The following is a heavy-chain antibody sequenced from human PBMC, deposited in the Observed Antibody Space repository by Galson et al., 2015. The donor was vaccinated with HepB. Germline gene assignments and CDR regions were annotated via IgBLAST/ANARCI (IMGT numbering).Heavy chain of an antibody. D-gene: IGHD3-16*01. V-gene: IGHV3-23*01. Sequence: SLRLSCAGSGFIFRHHAMAWIRQAPGKGLEWVSGINGRGSTSSYSDAVKGRFSISRDNSKDTVFLQMDNLRDEDTAVYYCVKEGSWFGGDWFDPWGQGALVTVS. CDR2: INGRGSTS. J-gene: IGHJ5*02. CDR1: GFIFRHHA. CDR3: VKEGSWFGGDWFDP.